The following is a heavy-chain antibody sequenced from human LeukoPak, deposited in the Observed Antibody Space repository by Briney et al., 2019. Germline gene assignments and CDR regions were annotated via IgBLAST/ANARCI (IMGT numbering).Heavy chain of an antibody. D-gene: IGHD6-19*01. CDR2: IRPSGDNT. CDR3: ARVAGWHWFDP. J-gene: IGHJ5*02. V-gene: IGHV3-23*01. CDR1: GFNFGSYS. Sequence: GGSLRLSCAASGFNFGSYSMTWVRQAPGKGLEWVSSIRPSGDNTYYGDSVKGRFTISRDNSKNTVYLQMNNMRVDDTAVYYRARVAGWHWFDPWGQGTLVTVSS.